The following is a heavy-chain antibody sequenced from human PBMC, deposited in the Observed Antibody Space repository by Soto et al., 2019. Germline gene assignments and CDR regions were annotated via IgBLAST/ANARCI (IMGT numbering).Heavy chain of an antibody. CDR2: ISGSAGRT. J-gene: IGHJ6*02. Sequence: GGSLRLSCAASGFTFTSYAMSWVRQAPGKGLEWVAIISGSAGRTYYADSVKGRFTISRDNSKNTLYLQMNSLRADDTAVYYCAKVTSARVFYFGLDVWGQGTTVTVS. CDR1: GFTFTSYA. CDR3: AKVTSARVFYFGLDV. V-gene: IGHV3-23*01. D-gene: IGHD2-2*01.